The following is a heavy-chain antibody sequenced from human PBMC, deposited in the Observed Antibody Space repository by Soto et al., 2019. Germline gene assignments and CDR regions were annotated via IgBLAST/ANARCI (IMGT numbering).Heavy chain of an antibody. CDR3: ARPNSGGIPALDH. D-gene: IGHD4-17*01. Sequence: QVQLVESGGGVVQPGKSMRLSCAGSGFTFSSYAFHWVRQAPGKGLEWVAFFDDERDEYYADSVNGRFTVSRGNSNCTFYPQTDGLAAQHTALYLFARPNSGGIPALDHWGQ. J-gene: IGHJ4*02. CDR1: GFTFSSYA. V-gene: IGHV3-30*14. CDR2: FDDERDE.